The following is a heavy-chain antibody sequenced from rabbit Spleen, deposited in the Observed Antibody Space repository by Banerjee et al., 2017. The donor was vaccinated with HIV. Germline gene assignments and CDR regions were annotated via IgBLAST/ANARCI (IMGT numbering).Heavy chain of an antibody. D-gene: IGHD4-2*01. Sequence: QEQLEESGGDLVKPGASLTLTCTASGFSFSSSDYMCWVRQAPGKGLEWISCIDIGRSGFTYYASWAKGRFTISKTSSPTVSLKMTSLTAADTATYFCGRTAASNAGGAYVSLWGQGTLVTVS. J-gene: IGHJ3*01. CDR3: GRTAASNAGGAYVSL. CDR2: IDIGRSGFT. V-gene: IGHV1S45*01. CDR1: GFSFSSSDY.